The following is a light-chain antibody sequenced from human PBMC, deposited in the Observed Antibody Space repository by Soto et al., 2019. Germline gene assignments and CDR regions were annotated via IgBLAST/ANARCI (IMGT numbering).Light chain of an antibody. CDR3: QQYDSYSLRT. CDR1: QTITTS. J-gene: IGKJ1*01. V-gene: IGKV1-5*03. Sequence: DIQMTQSPSTLSASVGDRVTITCRASQTITTSLAWYQQKPGKAPKLLLYKASSLESGVPSRFSGSGSGTEFTLTISSLQPDDFATYYCQQYDSYSLRTFGQGTNVEI. CDR2: KAS.